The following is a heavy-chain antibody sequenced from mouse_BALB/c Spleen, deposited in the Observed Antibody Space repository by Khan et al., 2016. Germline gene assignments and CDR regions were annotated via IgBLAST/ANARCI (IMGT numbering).Heavy chain of an antibody. V-gene: IGHV14-3*02. CDR3: ARGDGNYENYFDY. CDR1: GFNIKDTY. J-gene: IGHJ2*01. D-gene: IGHD2-1*01. CDR2: IDPANGNT. Sequence: VQLQQSGAELVKPGASVKLSCTASGFNIKDTYMHWVKQRPEQGLEWIGRIDPANGNTKYDPKFQGKATITADTSSNTAYLQLSSLTSEDTAVYYCARGDGNYENYFDYWGQGTTLTVSS.